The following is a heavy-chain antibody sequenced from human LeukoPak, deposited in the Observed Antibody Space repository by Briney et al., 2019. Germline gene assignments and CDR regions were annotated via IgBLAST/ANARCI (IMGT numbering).Heavy chain of an antibody. CDR3: ARGIWNDPYY. CDR2: ISSGSSTI. J-gene: IGHJ4*02. V-gene: IGHV3-48*04. CDR1: GFTFGNYS. Sequence: PGGSLRLSCAASGFTFGNYSMNWVRQAPGKGLEWVSYISSGSSTIYYADSVKGRFTISRDNAKNSLYLQMNSLRAEDTAVYYCARGIWNDPYYWGQGTLVTVSS. D-gene: IGHD1-1*01.